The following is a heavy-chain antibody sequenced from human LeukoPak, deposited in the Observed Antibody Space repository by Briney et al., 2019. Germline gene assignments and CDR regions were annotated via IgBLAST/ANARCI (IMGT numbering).Heavy chain of an antibody. V-gene: IGHV4-39*01. CDR3: ARQRDFWSGYYFDY. CDR2: IYYSGST. Sequence: SETLSLTCTDSGGSISSSSYYWGWIRQPPGKGLEWIGSIYYSGSTYYNPSLKSRVTISVDTSKNQFSLKLSSVTAADTAVYYCARQRDFWSGYYFDYWGQGTLVTVSS. J-gene: IGHJ4*02. CDR1: GGSISSSSYY. D-gene: IGHD3-3*01.